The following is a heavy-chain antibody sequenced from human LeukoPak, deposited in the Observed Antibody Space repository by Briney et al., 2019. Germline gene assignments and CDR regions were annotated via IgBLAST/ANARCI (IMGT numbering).Heavy chain of an antibody. CDR3: ARGPLLVRGLYYFDY. V-gene: IGHV4-59*01. J-gene: IGHJ4*02. D-gene: IGHD3-10*01. CDR2: IYDSGST. Sequence: SGTLSLTCTVSGGSISSYYWSWIRQPPGKGLEWIGYIYDSGSTNYNPSLESRVAISVDTSKNQFSLWLSSVTAADTAVYYCARGPLLVRGLYYFDYWGQGTLVTVSS. CDR1: GGSISSYY.